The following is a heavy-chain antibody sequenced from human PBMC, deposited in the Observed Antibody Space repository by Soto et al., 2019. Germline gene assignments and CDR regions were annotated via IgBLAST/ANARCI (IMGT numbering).Heavy chain of an antibody. J-gene: IGHJ5*02. D-gene: IGHD3-10*02. CDR3: GRLLCSRGAGFAP. CDR1: GGSITSGGFY. CDR2: IFHSGST. Sequence: SETLSLTCNVSGGSITSGGFYWAWIRQHPGGGLEWIGHIFHSGSTHYNPSLRSRVSISVDTSKNQFSLKLSSVAAADSAMYYWGRLLCSRGAGFAPWGQGTRVTAS. V-gene: IGHV4-31*03.